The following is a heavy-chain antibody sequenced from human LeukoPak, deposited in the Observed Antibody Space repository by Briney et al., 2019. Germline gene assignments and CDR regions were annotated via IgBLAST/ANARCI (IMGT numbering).Heavy chain of an antibody. Sequence: GASVKVSCKASGYTFTGYYMHWVRQAPGQGLEWMGWINPNSGGTNYAQKLQGRVTMTTDTSTSTAYMELRSLRSDDTAVYYCARDTGIAVAGTGDFDYWGQGTLVTVSS. J-gene: IGHJ4*02. D-gene: IGHD6-13*01. V-gene: IGHV1-2*02. CDR1: GYTFTGYY. CDR3: ARDTGIAVAGTGDFDY. CDR2: INPNSGGT.